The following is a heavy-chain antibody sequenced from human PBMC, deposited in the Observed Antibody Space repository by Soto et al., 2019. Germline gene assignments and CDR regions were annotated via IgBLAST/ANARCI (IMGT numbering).Heavy chain of an antibody. D-gene: IGHD2-2*01. J-gene: IGHJ3*01. CDR1: GFTFSGPA. Sequence: QVQVVESGGGLVQHGRSLRLSCAASGFTFSGPAMHWVRQPPGKGLAWLTQIWYAGSNKYYADSVKGRFTISRDNSKNTLYLQMDRLRVDDTAGDYCARDGQRGAPASVDVWGQGKMVTVSS. CDR2: IWYAGSNK. CDR3: ARDGQRGAPASVDV. V-gene: IGHV3-33*01.